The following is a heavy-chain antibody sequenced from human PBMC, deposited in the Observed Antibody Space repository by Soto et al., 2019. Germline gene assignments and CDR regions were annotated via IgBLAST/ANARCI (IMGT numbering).Heavy chain of an antibody. Sequence: EVQLVESGGGLVQPGGSLRLSCTASGFTFSGFWMHWVRQAPGKGLVWVSRINGDGSVTNYADSVKGRFTISRDNAKKKLYLQKNSSGGEEKGLYYRLRGKEDRGRGGFDLWGQGTLVPGSS. D-gene: IGHD3-10*01. V-gene: IGHV3-74*01. CDR2: INGDGSVT. CDR3: LRGKEDRGRGGFDL. CDR1: GFTFSGFW. J-gene: IGHJ4*02.